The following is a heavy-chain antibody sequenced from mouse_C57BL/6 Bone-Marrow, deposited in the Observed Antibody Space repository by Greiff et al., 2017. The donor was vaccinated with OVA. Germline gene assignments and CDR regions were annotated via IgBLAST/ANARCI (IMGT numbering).Heavy chain of an antibody. D-gene: IGHD2-5*01. CDR3: AREGTYSNYVGGYAMDY. V-gene: IGHV2-2*01. CDR2: IWSGGST. CDR1: GFSLTSYG. Sequence: VKLKQSGPGLVQPSQSLSITCTVSGFSLTSYGVHWVRQSPGKGLEWLGVIWSGGSTDYNAAFISRLSISKDNSKSQVFFKMNSLQADDTAIYYCAREGTYSNYVGGYAMDYWGQGTSVTVSS. J-gene: IGHJ4*01.